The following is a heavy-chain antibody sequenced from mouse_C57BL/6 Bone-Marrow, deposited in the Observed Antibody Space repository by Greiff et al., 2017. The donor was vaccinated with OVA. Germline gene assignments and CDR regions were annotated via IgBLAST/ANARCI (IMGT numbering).Heavy chain of an antibody. CDR1: GYAFTNYL. CDR2: INPGSGGT. D-gene: IGHD1-1*01. V-gene: IGHV1-54*01. Sequence: VQLQQSGAELVRPGTSVKVSCAASGYAFTNYLIEWVKQRPGQGLEWIGVINPGSGGTYYNEKFKGKATVTADKSSSTAYMQLSRLTSEDSAVYFCAIIDYYGSNPNWDVKYFDYWGQGTTLTVSS. J-gene: IGHJ2*01. CDR3: AIIDYYGSNPNWDVKYFDY.